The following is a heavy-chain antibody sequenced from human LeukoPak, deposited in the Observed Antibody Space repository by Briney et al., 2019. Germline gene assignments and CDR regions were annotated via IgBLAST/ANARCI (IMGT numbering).Heavy chain of an antibody. CDR1: GGSFSGYY. V-gene: IGHV4-34*01. CDR2: IYYSGST. D-gene: IGHD1-26*01. J-gene: IGHJ4*02. Sequence: SETLSLTCAVYGGSFSGYYWSWIRQPPGKGLEWIGSIYYSGSTYYNPSLKSRVTISVDTSKNQFSLKLSSVTAADTAVYYCARAPYSGSYYVGYFVDYWGQGTLVTVSS. CDR3: ARAPYSGSYYVGYFVDY.